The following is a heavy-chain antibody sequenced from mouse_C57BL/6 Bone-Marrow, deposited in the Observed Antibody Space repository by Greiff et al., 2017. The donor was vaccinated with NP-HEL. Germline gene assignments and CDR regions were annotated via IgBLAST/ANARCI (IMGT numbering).Heavy chain of an antibody. D-gene: IGHD5-1*01. CDR3: ARRGYLSMDY. Sequence: EVQRVESGGGLVQPGGSLKLSCAASGFTFSDYYMYWVRQTPEKRLEWVAYISNGGGSTYYPDTVKGRFTISRDNAKNTLYLQMSRLKSEDTAMYYCARRGYLSMDYWGQGTSVTVSS. CDR1: GFTFSDYY. CDR2: ISNGGGST. J-gene: IGHJ4*01. V-gene: IGHV5-12*01.